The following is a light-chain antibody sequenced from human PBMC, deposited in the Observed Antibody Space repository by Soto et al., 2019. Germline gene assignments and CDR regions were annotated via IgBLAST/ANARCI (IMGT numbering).Light chain of an antibody. J-gene: IGLJ1*01. V-gene: IGLV2-8*01. CDR2: EVS. CDR1: SSDVGGYNY. CDR3: SSYAGSNTPYR. Sequence: QSVLTQPPSASGSPGQSVTISCTGTSSDVGGYNYVSWYQQHPGKAPKLMIYEVSKRPSGVPDRFSGSKSGHTASLTVSGGQAEDEAEYYCSSYAGSNTPYRFGTGTQFTVL.